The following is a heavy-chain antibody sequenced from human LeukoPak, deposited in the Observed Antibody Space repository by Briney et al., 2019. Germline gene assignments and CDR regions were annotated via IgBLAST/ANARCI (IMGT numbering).Heavy chain of an antibody. V-gene: IGHV4-4*07. J-gene: IGHJ4*02. D-gene: IGHD4-17*01. CDR1: GASVSGYY. CDR2: LYNNGST. Sequence: PAETLSLTCTDSGASVSGYYWSWIRLPAGKGLEWIGRLYNNGSTNCNPSLKSRVTMSVDTSKNQLSLRLKSVTAADTAVYYCTRDIGSGDYVFFDSWGQGTRVIVSS. CDR3: TRDIGSGDYVFFDS.